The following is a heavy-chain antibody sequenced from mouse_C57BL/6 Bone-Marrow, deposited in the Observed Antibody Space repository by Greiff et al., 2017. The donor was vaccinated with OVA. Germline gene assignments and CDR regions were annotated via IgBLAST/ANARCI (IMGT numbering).Heavy chain of an antibody. Sequence: EVKLMESGPGLAKPSQTLSLTCSVTGYSITSDYWNWIRKFPGNKLEYMGYISYSGSTYYNPSLKSRISITRDTSKTQYYLQLNSVTTEDTATYYCSRWGTTVVPHWYCDVWGTGTTVTVSA. CDR2: ISYSGST. CDR3: SRWGTTVVPHWYCDV. V-gene: IGHV3-8*01. CDR1: GYSITSDY. D-gene: IGHD1-1*01. J-gene: IGHJ1*03.